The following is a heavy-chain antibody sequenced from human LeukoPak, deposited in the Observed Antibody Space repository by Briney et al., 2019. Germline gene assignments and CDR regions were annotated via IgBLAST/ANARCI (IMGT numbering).Heavy chain of an antibody. D-gene: IGHD5-12*01. Sequence: GGSLRLSCAASGINFNTYAMHWVRQAPGKGLEWVSLISGDGDRTSYADSVKGRFTIPRDNDKNSLYLQMNSLRIEDTALYYCAKDRGYEVVFDPWGQGTLVAVSS. CDR2: ISGDGDRT. J-gene: IGHJ5*02. CDR3: AKDRGYEVVFDP. V-gene: IGHV3-43*02. CDR1: GINFNTYA.